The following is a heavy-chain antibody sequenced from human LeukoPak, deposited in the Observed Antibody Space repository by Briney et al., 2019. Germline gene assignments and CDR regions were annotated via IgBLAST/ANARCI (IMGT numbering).Heavy chain of an antibody. Sequence: SETLSLTCAVYGGSFSGYYWSWIRQPPGKGLEWIGYIYTSGSTNYNPSLKSRVTISVDTSKNQFSLKLSSVTAADTAVYYCARHGQYDFWSGYYYYYMDVWGKGTTVTVSS. V-gene: IGHV4-4*09. CDR2: IYTSGST. D-gene: IGHD3-3*01. J-gene: IGHJ6*03. CDR1: GGSFSGYY. CDR3: ARHGQYDFWSGYYYYYMDV.